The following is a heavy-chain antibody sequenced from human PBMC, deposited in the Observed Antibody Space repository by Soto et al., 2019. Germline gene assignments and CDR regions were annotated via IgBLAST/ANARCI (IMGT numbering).Heavy chain of an antibody. V-gene: IGHV4-34*01. CDR1: GGSFSGYY. CDR2: INHSGST. CDR3: ASLIVVVPAAIENYYYMDV. J-gene: IGHJ6*03. Sequence: PSETLSLTCAVYGGSFSGYYWSWIRQPPGKGLEWIGEINHSGSTNYNPSLKSRVTISVDTSKNQFSLKLSSVTAADTAVYYCASLIVVVPAAIENYYYMDVWGKGTTVTVSS. D-gene: IGHD2-2*01.